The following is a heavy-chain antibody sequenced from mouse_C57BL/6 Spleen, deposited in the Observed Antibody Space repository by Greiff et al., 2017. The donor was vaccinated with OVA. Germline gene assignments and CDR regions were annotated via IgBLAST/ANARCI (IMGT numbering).Heavy chain of an antibody. CDR1: GYTFTDYY. D-gene: IGHD1-1*01. CDR3: AREHYCGSSSFDY. Sequence: VQLQQSGPVLVKPGASVKMSCKASGYTFTDYYMNWVKQSHGKSLEWIGVINPYNGGTSYNQKFKGKATLTVDKSSSTAYMELNSLTSEDSAVDYGAREHYCGSSSFDYWGQGTTLTVSS. J-gene: IGHJ2*01. CDR2: INPYNGGT. V-gene: IGHV1-19*01.